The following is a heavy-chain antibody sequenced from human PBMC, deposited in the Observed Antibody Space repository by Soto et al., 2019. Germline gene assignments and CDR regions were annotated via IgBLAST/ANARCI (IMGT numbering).Heavy chain of an antibody. V-gene: IGHV3-33*01. J-gene: IGHJ5*02. Sequence: SLRLSCAACGFTFMSYGMHWVRQAPGKGLGGVAVIWYDGSNKDYADSVKGRFTISRDNSQNTLYLQMNSLRAEDTAVYYCARDGEYYVSSGYPVDAWGQGTLVTVSS. D-gene: IGHD3-22*01. CDR2: IWYDGSNK. CDR3: ARDGEYYVSSGYPVDA. CDR1: GFTFMSYG.